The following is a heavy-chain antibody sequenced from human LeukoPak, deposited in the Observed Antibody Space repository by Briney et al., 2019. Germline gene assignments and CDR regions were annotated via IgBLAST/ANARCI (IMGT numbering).Heavy chain of an antibody. CDR3: ARYVEMATIFINWFDP. CDR2: INHSGST. V-gene: IGHV4-34*01. CDR1: GGSFSGYY. D-gene: IGHD5-24*01. Sequence: SETLSLTCAVYGGSFSGYYWSWIRQPPGKGLEWIGEINHSGSTNYNPSLKSRVTISVDTSKNQFSLKLSSVTAADTAVYYCARYVEMATIFINWFDPWGQGTLVTVSS. J-gene: IGHJ5*02.